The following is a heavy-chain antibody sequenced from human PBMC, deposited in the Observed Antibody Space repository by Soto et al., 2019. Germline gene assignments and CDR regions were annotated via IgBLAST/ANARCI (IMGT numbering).Heavy chain of an antibody. V-gene: IGHV1-69*13. J-gene: IGHJ6*02. D-gene: IGHD5-12*01. Sequence: SVKVSCKASGGTFSSYAISWVRQAPGQGLEWMGGIVPIFGTANYAQKFQGRVTITADESTSTAYMELSSLRSEDTAVYYCARKSSGGYDSPGGYYYYGMDVWGQGTTVTVSS. CDR2: IVPIFGTA. CDR1: GGTFSSYA. CDR3: ARKSSGGYDSPGGYYYYGMDV.